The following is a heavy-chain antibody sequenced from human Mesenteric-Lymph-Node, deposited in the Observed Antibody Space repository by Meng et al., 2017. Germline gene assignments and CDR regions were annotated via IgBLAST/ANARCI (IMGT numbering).Heavy chain of an antibody. J-gene: IGHJ4*02. Sequence: QVPLQESGPGLVRPSETLSLTCTVSGGSVSSGSYYWSWIRQPPGKGLEWIGYIYYSGSTNYNPSLKSRVTISVDTSKNQFSLKLSSVTAADTAVYYCAREPYYGDEGIDYWGQGTLVTVSS. CDR3: AREPYYGDEGIDY. CDR2: IYYSGST. D-gene: IGHD4-17*01. V-gene: IGHV4-61*01. CDR1: GGSVSSGSYY.